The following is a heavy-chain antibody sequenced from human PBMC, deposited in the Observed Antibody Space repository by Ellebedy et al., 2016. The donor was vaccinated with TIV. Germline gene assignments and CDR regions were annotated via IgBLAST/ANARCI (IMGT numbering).Heavy chain of an antibody. J-gene: IGHJ2*01. CDR1: GGSISSSNHY. CDR2: SYYTGAT. V-gene: IGHV4-39*01. D-gene: IGHD3-10*01. CDR3: ARHVLVDYYGSGSSPYWYFDL. Sequence: SETLSLXCTVSGGSISSSNHYWGWIRQPPGRGLQWLASSYYTGATFYNRSLQSRVTISVDTSKNEFAPKLSSVTAADTAAYYCARHVLVDYYGSGSSPYWYFDLWGRGTLVTVSS.